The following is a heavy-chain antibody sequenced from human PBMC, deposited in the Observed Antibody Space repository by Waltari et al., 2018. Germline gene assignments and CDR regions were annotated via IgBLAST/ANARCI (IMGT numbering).Heavy chain of an antibody. CDR3: AKDRTGSKFDP. CDR2: IGGGGGST. Sequence: EVQLLGSGGGLVQPGGALSLSCAASGFAFSSYAMGWVRQAPGKGLEWVSAIGGGGGSTYYADSVKGRFTISRDNSKNTLYLQMNSLRAEDTAVYYCAKDRTGSKFDPWGQGTLVTVSS. J-gene: IGHJ5*02. CDR1: GFAFSSYA. D-gene: IGHD3-10*01. V-gene: IGHV3-23*01.